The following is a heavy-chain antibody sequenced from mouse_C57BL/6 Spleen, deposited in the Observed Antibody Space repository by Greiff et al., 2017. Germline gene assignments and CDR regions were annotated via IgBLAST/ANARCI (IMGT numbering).Heavy chain of an antibody. J-gene: IGHJ1*03. CDR2: ISYDGSN. V-gene: IGHV3-6*01. Sequence: VQLQQSGPGLVKPSQSLSLTCSVTGYSITSGYYWNWIRQFPGNKLEWMGYISYDGSNNYNPSLKNRISITRDTSKNQFFLKLNSVTTEDTATXYCAREDYYGSSRDFDVWGTGTTVTVSS. CDR1: GYSITSGYY. D-gene: IGHD1-1*01. CDR3: AREDYYGSSRDFDV.